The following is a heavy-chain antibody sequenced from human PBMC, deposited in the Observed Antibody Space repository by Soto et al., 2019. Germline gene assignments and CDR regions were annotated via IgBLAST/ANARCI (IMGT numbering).Heavy chain of an antibody. CDR3: ARGLITGSHYSGGWYYFDS. Sequence: SETLSLTCAVYGESFSGYIWTWIRQTPGKGLQWIGQINHSGSASYNPSLKSRVTISVHTSNSQFSLELSSVTAADTAVYYCARGLITGSHYSGGWYYFDSCGQGTQVTVSS. CDR1: GESFSGYI. CDR2: INHSGSA. D-gene: IGHD6-19*01. J-gene: IGHJ4*02. V-gene: IGHV4-34*01.